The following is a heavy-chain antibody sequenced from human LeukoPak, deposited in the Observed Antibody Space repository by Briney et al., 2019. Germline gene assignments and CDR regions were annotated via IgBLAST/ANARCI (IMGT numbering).Heavy chain of an antibody. D-gene: IGHD2-15*01. CDR2: INPSGSYT. Sequence: ASVTVSCKASGYTFTGYYMHWVRQAPGQGLEWMGIINPSGSYTSYAQKFQGRVTMTRDTSTSTVYMVLSSLRSEDTAVYYCARDNSGGSTWWFDPWGQGTLVTVSS. CDR3: ARDNSGGSTWWFDP. J-gene: IGHJ5*02. V-gene: IGHV1-46*01. CDR1: GYTFTGYY.